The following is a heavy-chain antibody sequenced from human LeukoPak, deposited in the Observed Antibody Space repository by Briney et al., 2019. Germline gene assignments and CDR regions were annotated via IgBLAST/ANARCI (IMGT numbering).Heavy chain of an antibody. CDR2: INPNSGGT. V-gene: IGHV1-2*02. CDR3: ARERSITMIVVAIQGLDY. Sequence: ASVKVSCKASGYTFTGYYMHWVRQAPGQGLEWMGWINPNSGGTNYAQKFQGRVTRTRDTSISTAYMELSRLRSDDTAVYYCARERSITMIVVAIQGLDYWGQGTLVTVSS. CDR1: GYTFTGYY. J-gene: IGHJ4*02. D-gene: IGHD3-22*01.